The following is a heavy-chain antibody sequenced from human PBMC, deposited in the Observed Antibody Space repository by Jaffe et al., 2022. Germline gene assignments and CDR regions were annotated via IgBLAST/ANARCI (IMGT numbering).Heavy chain of an antibody. CDR3: ARDSYDILTGYYRPPYYFDY. V-gene: IGHV3-48*01. Sequence: EVQLVESGGGLVQPGGSLRLSCAASGFTFSSYSMNWVRQAPGKGLEWVSYISSSSSTIYYADSVKGRFTISRDNAKNSLYLQMNSLRAEDTAVYYCARDSYDILTGYYRPPYYFDYWGQGTLVTVSS. D-gene: IGHD3-9*01. CDR2: ISSSSSTI. CDR1: GFTFSSYS. J-gene: IGHJ4*02.